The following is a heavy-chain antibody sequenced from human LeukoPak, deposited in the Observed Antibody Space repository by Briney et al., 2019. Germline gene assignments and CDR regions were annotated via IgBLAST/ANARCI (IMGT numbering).Heavy chain of an antibody. V-gene: IGHV3-74*01. CDR2: INSDGSST. CDR1: GFTFSSYW. D-gene: IGHD3-10*01. CDR3: ACAMVRGVMNWFDP. J-gene: IGHJ5*02. Sequence: GGSLRLSCAASGFTFSSYWMPWVRQAPGKGRVWVSRINSDGSSTSYADSVKGRFTISRDNAKNTLYLQMNSLRAEDTAVQYCACAMVRGVMNWFDPWGQGKPVTVSS.